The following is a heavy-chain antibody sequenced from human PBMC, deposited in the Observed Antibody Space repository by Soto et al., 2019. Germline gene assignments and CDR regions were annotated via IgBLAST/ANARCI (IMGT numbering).Heavy chain of an antibody. CDR2: ISYDGSNK. D-gene: IGHD5-12*01. J-gene: IGHJ5*02. CDR1: GFTFSSYA. V-gene: IGHV3-30-3*01. CDR3: ARDEVLDGYNSP. Sequence: QVQLVESGGGVVQPGRSLRLSCAASGFTFSSYAMHWVRQAPGKGLEWVAVISYDGSNKYYADSVKGRFTISRDNSKNTLYLQMNSLRAEDTAVYYCARDEVLDGYNSPWGQGTLVTVSS.